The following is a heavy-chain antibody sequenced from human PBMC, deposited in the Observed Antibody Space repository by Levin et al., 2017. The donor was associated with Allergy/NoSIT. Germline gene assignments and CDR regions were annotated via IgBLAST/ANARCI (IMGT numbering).Heavy chain of an antibody. CDR2: IYYRGNT. J-gene: IGHJ5*01. CDR3: ARGRLSVVAPGAHRNPKDNWFDS. D-gene: IGHD2-2*01. V-gene: IGHV4-59*01. Sequence: SETLSLTCTVSSDSISHYYWNWIRQPPGKGLEWIGYIYYRGNTRYNPSLQSRVTISVDTSKSQFSLSLTSVTAADTAVYYCARGRLSVVAPGAHRNPKDNWFDSWGQGTPVTVSS. CDR1: SDSISHYY.